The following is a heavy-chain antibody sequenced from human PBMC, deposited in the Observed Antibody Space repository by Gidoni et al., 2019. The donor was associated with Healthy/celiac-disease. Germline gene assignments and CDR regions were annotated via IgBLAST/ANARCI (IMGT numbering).Heavy chain of an antibody. CDR3: ARDRRWELQAGDFDY. V-gene: IGHV1-18*01. Sequence: QVQLVQSGAEVKKHGASVKVSCKASGYTFTSYGISWVRQAPGQGLAWMGWISAYNGNTNYAQKLQGRVTMTTDTSTSTAYMELRSLRSDDTAVYYCARDRRWELQAGDFDYWGQGTLVTVSS. CDR2: ISAYNGNT. CDR1: GYTFTSYG. J-gene: IGHJ4*02. D-gene: IGHD1-26*01.